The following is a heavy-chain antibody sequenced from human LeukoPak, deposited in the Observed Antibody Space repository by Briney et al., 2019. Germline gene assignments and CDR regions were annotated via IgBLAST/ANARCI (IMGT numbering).Heavy chain of an antibody. D-gene: IGHD3-22*01. V-gene: IGHV1-2*02. Sequence: ASVKVSCKASGYTFSGHYMHWVRQAPGQGLEWMGWIKPSSGATNYAQKFRGRVTMTSDTSNRTSYVELSRLRSDDTALYYCACCYYDSSGYYYFDYWGQGTLVTVSS. CDR1: GYTFSGHY. CDR3: ACCYYDSSGYYYFDY. CDR2: IKPSSGAT. J-gene: IGHJ4*02.